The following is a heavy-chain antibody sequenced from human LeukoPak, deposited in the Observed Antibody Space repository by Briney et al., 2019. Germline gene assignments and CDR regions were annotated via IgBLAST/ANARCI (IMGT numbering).Heavy chain of an antibody. J-gene: IGHJ5*02. CDR1: GFTFRNYA. Sequence: GGSLRLSCAASGFTFRNYAMSWVRQAPGKGLEWVSGISGSATNTYYADSVKGRFTTSRDNSKNTLYLQTNSLRAEDTAVYYCAKRIAARWHPTAYNWFDPWGQGTLVTVSS. V-gene: IGHV3-23*01. CDR3: AKRIAARWHPTAYNWFDP. D-gene: IGHD6-6*01. CDR2: ISGSATNT.